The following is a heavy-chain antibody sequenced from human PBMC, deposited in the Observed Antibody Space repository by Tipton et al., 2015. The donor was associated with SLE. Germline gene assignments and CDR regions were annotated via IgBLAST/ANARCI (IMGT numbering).Heavy chain of an antibody. Sequence: TLSLTCTVSGGSISNYYWTWIRQLPEKGLEWIGEINHSGSTNHNPSLKSRVTISVDTSKNQVSLNLSSVTAADTAVYYCARISVDTTMAQRVDYGMDVWGQGTTVTVSS. V-gene: IGHV4-34*01. CDR3: ARISVDTTMAQRVDYGMDV. CDR2: INHSGST. J-gene: IGHJ6*02. D-gene: IGHD5-18*01. CDR1: GGSISNYY.